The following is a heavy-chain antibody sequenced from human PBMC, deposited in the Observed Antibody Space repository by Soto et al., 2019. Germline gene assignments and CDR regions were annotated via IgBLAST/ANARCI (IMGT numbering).Heavy chain of an antibody. Sequence: SVKVSCKASGGTFSSYAISWVRQAPGQGLEWMGGIIPIFGTANYAQKFQGRVTITADESTSTAYMELSSLRSEDTAVYYCARDGAMVRGGYYYYGMDVWGQATTVTVSS. CDR1: GGTFSSYA. D-gene: IGHD3-10*01. CDR3: ARDGAMVRGGYYYYGMDV. V-gene: IGHV1-69*13. CDR2: IIPIFGTA. J-gene: IGHJ6*01.